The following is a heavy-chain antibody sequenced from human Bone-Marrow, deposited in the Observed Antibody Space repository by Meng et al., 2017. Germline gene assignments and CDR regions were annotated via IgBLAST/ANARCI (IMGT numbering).Heavy chain of an antibody. D-gene: IGHD3-22*01. CDR2: ISWNSGSI. Sequence: GGFLRHSCAASGFTFVDYAMHWVRQAPGKGLEWVSGISWNSGSIGYADSVKDRFTISRDNAKNSLYLQMNSLRAEDTALYYCANAIRYYYNSSGYYYYYYGMDVWGQGTTVTVSS. CDR3: ANAIRYYYNSSGYYYYYYGMDV. CDR1: GFTFVDYA. J-gene: IGHJ6*02. V-gene: IGHV3-9*01.